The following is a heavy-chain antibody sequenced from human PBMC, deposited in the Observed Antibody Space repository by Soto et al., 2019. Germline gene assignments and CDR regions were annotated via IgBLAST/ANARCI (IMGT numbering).Heavy chain of an antibody. D-gene: IGHD1-20*01. Sequence: QVQLQESGPGLVKPSQTLSLTCTVSGGSISSGGYYWSWIRQHPGKGREWIGYIYYSGSTYYNPSLKSRVTISVDTSKNPFSLKLSSVTAADTAVYYCARFIPGTGSDYWGQGTLVTVSS. CDR2: IYYSGST. V-gene: IGHV4-31*03. CDR3: ARFIPGTGSDY. J-gene: IGHJ4*02. CDR1: GGSISSGGYY.